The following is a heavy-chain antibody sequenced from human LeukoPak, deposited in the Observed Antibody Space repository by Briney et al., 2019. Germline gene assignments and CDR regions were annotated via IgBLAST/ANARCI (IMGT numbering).Heavy chain of an antibody. CDR1: GGSISSFY. J-gene: IGHJ5*02. V-gene: IGHV4-4*07. Sequence: SETLSLTCTVSGGSISSFYWNWIWQPAGKGLEWIGRMFASGSTIYNPSLTSRVTMSVDASKNHIYLSLSSVTAADTAVYYCARGFQYSSSWYGGLDPWGQGILVTVSS. D-gene: IGHD6-13*01. CDR3: ARGFQYSSSWYGGLDP. CDR2: MFASGST.